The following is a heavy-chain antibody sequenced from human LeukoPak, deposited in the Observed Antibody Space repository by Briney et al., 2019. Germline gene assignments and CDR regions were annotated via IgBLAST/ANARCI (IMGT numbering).Heavy chain of an antibody. D-gene: IGHD2/OR15-2a*01. J-gene: IGHJ3*02. CDR3: ARVSGPALRRAFDI. CDR1: GYTFTSYD. CDR2: MNPNSGNT. Sequence: ASVKVSCKASGYTFTSYDINWVRQATGQGLEWMGWMNPNSGNTGYAQKFQGRVTITRNTSISTAYMELSSLRSEDTAVYYCARVSGPALRRAFDIWGQGTMVTVSS. V-gene: IGHV1-8*03.